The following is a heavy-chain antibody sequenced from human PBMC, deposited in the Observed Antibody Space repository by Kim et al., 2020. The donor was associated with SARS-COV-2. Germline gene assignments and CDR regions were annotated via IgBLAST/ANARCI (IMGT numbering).Heavy chain of an antibody. CDR1: GFTFSSFA. D-gene: IGHD2-15*01. V-gene: IGHV3-23*01. J-gene: IGHJ3*02. Sequence: GGSLRLSCAASGFTFSSFAMNWVRQAPGKGLEWVSGISGSGGSTYYADSVKGRFTFSRDNSKNTLYLQMNSLRAEDTAVYYCAKDFYWENSGAAAFDMWGQGTMV. CDR3: AKDFYWENSGAAAFDM. CDR2: ISGSGGST.